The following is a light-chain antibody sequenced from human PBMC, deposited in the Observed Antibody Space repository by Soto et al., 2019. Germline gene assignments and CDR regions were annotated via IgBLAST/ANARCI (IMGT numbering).Light chain of an antibody. CDR2: GVS. CDR1: QSVTTRY. J-gene: IGKJ3*01. V-gene: IGKV3-20*01. CDR3: QQFGSSPLVT. Sequence: EIVLTHSPGTLSLCPWEIATLSCRASQSVTTRYLAWYQQKPVQAPRLLIHGVSSRATGIPDRFSGSGSGTDFILTISRLEPEDFAVYYCQQFGSSPLVTFGPGTKVDIK.